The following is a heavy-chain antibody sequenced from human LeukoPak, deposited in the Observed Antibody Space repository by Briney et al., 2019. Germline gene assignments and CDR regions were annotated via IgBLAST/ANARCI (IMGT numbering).Heavy chain of an antibody. D-gene: IGHD1-26*01. CDR2: IYTSGST. CDR1: GGSISSGSYY. CDR3: ATSSYDAFDI. Sequence: PSETLSLTCTVSGGSISSGSYYWSWIRQPAGKGLEWIGRIYTSGSTNYNPSLKSRVTISVDTSKNQFSLKLSSVTAADTAVYYCATSSYDAFDIWGQGTMVTVSS. J-gene: IGHJ3*02. V-gene: IGHV4-61*02.